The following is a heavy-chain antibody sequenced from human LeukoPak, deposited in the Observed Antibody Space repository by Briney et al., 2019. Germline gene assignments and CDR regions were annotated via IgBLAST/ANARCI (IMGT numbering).Heavy chain of an antibody. CDR2: MNPNSGNT. Sequence: ASVKVSCTASGYTFASYDINWVRQATGQGLEWMGWMNPNSGNTGYAQKFQGRVTITRNTSISTAYMELSSLRSEDTAVYYCARMHSSSWYSPYYYYYMDVWGKGTTVTVSS. D-gene: IGHD6-13*01. V-gene: IGHV1-8*03. CDR1: GYTFASYD. J-gene: IGHJ6*03. CDR3: ARMHSSSWYSPYYYYYMDV.